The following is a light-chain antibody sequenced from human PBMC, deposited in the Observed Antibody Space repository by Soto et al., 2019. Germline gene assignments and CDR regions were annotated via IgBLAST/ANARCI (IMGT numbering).Light chain of an antibody. Sequence: EIVLTQSPGTLSLSPGERATLSCRANQTVSSTFLAWYQQKPGQAPRLLIYGAYRRATGIPDRFSGRGSGTNFTLTISRLEPEDFAVYYCQQSETSPTFGPGTKVDIK. V-gene: IGKV3-20*01. CDR2: GAY. CDR3: QQSETSPT. CDR1: QTVSSTF. J-gene: IGKJ3*01.